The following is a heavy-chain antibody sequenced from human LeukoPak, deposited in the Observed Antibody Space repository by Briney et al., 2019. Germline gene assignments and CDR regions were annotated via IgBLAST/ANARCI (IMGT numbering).Heavy chain of an antibody. V-gene: IGHV3-9*01. D-gene: IGHD3-10*01. J-gene: IGHJ6*03. Sequence: GGSLRLSCAASGFTFDDYAMHWVRQAPGKGLEWVSGISWNSGSIGYADSVKGRFTISRDNAKNSPYLQMNSLRAEDTALYYCAKAGYYYYMDVWGKGTTVTVSS. CDR2: ISWNSGSI. CDR1: GFTFDDYA. CDR3: AKAGYYYYMDV.